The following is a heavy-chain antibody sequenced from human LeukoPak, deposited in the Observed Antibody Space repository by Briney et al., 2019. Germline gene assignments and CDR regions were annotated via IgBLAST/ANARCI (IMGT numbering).Heavy chain of an antibody. Sequence: PGRSLRLSCAASGFTFDDYAVHWVRQAPGKGLEWVSGISWNSGSIGYADSVKGRFTISRDNAKNSLYLQMNSLRAEDTALYYCVAAAGTLLDYWGQGTLVTVSS. V-gene: IGHV3-9*01. CDR3: VAAAGTLLDY. CDR2: ISWNSGSI. CDR1: GFTFDDYA. D-gene: IGHD6-13*01. J-gene: IGHJ4*02.